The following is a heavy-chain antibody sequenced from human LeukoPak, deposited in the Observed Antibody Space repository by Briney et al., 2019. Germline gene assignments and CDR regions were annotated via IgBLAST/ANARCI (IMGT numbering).Heavy chain of an antibody. CDR1: EYNFTTYW. CDR2: IYPGDSNT. CDR3: ARLRAPAKYTSDAAFDY. D-gene: IGHD6-19*01. Sequence: GESLKISCKGSEYNFTTYWNGWVRQMPGKSLEWMGIIYPGDSNTRYSPSFQGQVTISADKSISTAYLQWSSLKASDTAMYYCARLRAPAKYTSDAAFDYWGQGTLVTVSS. J-gene: IGHJ4*02. V-gene: IGHV5-51*01.